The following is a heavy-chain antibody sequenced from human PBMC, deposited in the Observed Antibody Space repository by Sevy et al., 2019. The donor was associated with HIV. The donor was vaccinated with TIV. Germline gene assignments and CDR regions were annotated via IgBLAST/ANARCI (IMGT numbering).Heavy chain of an antibody. Sequence: SETLSLTCTVYGGSLSGYYWSWIRQPPGKGLEWIGEINHSGSSNYNPSLKSRVTISVDTSKNQFSLKLSSVTAADTAVYYCARGPLYSTRTSRRSWYFDLWGRGTLVTVSS. V-gene: IGHV4-34*01. J-gene: IGHJ2*01. D-gene: IGHD1-7*01. CDR2: INHSGSS. CDR3: ARGPLYSTRTSRRSWYFDL. CDR1: GGSLSGYY.